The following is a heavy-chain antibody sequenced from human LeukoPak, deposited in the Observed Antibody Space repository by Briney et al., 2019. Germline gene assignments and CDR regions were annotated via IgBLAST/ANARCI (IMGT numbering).Heavy chain of an antibody. CDR1: GFTFSSYS. Sequence: GGSLRLSCTASGFTFSSYSMSWVRQGPGTGLEWVSAISGSGDTTFYADSVKGRFTISRDNSKKTLYLQVSSLRAEDTAVYFCAKELTTERTPGVDSWGQGTLVTVSS. J-gene: IGHJ4*02. D-gene: IGHD4-17*01. CDR2: ISGSGDTT. V-gene: IGHV3-23*01. CDR3: AKELTTERTPGVDS.